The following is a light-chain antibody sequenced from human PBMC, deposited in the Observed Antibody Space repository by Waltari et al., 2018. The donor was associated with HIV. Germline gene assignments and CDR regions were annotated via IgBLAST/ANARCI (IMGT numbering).Light chain of an antibody. CDR3: QQYYSTPWT. CDR2: CTS. Sequence: DIQMTQSPSSLSASVGDRVTITCRASQGLSKSLAWYQQKPGRAPKVLLHCTSSLGSGVPSRFSGSGSGTDYTLTISSLQPEDFATYYCQQYYSTPWTFGQGTKVEIK. CDR1: QGLSKS. V-gene: IGKV1-NL1*01. J-gene: IGKJ1*01.